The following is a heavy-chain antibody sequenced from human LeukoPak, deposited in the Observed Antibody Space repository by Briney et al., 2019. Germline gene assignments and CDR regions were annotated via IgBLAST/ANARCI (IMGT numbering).Heavy chain of an antibody. D-gene: IGHD4-17*01. CDR2: MNPNSGNT. CDR1: GYTFTSYD. Sequence: GASVKVSCKASGYTFTSYDINWVRQATGQGLEWMGWMNPNSGNTGYAQKFQGRVTMTRNTSIGTAYMELSSLRSEDTAVYYCARGIDGYGDYTHSNFDYWGQGTLVTVSS. J-gene: IGHJ4*02. V-gene: IGHV1-8*01. CDR3: ARGIDGYGDYTHSNFDY.